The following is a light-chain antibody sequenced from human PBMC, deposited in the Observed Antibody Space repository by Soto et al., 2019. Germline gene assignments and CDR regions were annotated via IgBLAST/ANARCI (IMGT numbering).Light chain of an antibody. Sequence: EIVLTQSPGTLSLSPGERHTLSCRASQSVSNNYLAWYQQKPGXAPXXLIYGASNRATGIPDRFSGSGSGAEFTLTISSLQPDDLATYYCQQYNLYWTFGQGTKVDIK. CDR1: QSVSNNY. V-gene: IGKV3-20*01. CDR2: GAS. CDR3: QQYNLYWT. J-gene: IGKJ1*01.